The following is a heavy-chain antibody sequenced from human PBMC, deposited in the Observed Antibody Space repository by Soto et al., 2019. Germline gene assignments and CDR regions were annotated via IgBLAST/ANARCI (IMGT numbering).Heavy chain of an antibody. CDR1: GFTFSNYW. V-gene: IGHV3-7*01. CDR2: IKQDGSQN. J-gene: IGHJ6*02. CDR3: ARKGGYYGMDV. Sequence: GGSLRLSCAASGFTFSNYWMSWVRQAPGKGLEWVANIKQDGSQNYYVDSVKGRFTTSRDNTKNSFYLQMNSLRAEDTDVYYCARKGGYYGMDVWGQGTTVTVSS.